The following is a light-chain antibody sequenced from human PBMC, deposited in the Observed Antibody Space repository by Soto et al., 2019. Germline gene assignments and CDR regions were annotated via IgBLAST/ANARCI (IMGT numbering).Light chain of an antibody. J-gene: IGKJ1*01. V-gene: IGKV4-1*01. CDR2: WAS. Sequence: DIVMTQSPDSLAVSLVERATINCKSSQRVLYSSNNKNYLAWYQQKPGQTPKLLSYWASTRESGVPDRFSGSGSGTDFTLTISSLQAEDVAVYYCQQYYSTPPTFGQGTKVEIK. CDR3: QQYYSTPPT. CDR1: QRVLYSSNNKNY.